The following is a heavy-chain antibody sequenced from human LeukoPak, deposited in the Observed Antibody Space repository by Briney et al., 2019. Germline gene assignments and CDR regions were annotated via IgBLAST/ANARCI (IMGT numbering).Heavy chain of an antibody. Sequence: GGSLRLSCAASGFTFSSYSMNWVRQAPGKGLEWVSYISNIGSTTHYADSVRGRFTISRDNAKNSLYLQMNSLRAEDTAVYYCTTDQAAAEIHMDIDYWGQGTLVTVSS. CDR1: GFTFSSYS. J-gene: IGHJ4*02. V-gene: IGHV3-48*04. CDR2: ISNIGSTT. D-gene: IGHD3/OR15-3a*01. CDR3: TTDQAAAEIHMDIDY.